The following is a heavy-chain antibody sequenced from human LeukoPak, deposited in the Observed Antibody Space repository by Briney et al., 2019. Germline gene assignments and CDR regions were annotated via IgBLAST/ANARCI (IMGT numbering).Heavy chain of an antibody. D-gene: IGHD3-16*02. CDR3: ATRSPRGTYVWGSYRYDY. V-gene: IGHV1-24*01. Sequence: GASVKVSCKVSGYTLTELSMHWVRQAPGKGLEWMGGFDPEDGETIYAQKFQGRVTMTEDTSTDTAYMELSSLRSEDTAVYYCATRSPRGTYVWGSYRYDYWGQGTLVTVSS. CDR1: GYTLTELS. CDR2: FDPEDGET. J-gene: IGHJ4*02.